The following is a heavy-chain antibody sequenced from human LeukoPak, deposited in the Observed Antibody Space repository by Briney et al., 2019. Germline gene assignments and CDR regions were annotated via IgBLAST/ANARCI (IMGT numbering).Heavy chain of an antibody. CDR1: GFNFNNYA. V-gene: IGHV3-23*01. J-gene: IGHJ4*02. CDR3: AKWGCSGGDCYPFDY. Sequence: GGSLRLSCAASGFNFNNYAMTWVRQAPGKGLEWVSGISGSGGGTYYADSVKGRFTISRDNSKNTLYVQMNSLRAEDTAVYYCAKWGCSGGDCYPFDYWGQGTLVTVSS. D-gene: IGHD2-15*01. CDR2: ISGSGGGT.